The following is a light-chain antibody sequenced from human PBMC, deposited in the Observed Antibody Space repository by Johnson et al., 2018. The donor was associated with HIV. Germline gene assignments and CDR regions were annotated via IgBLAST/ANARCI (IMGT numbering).Light chain of an antibody. J-gene: IGLJ1*01. CDR1: SSNIGNNF. CDR2: ENH. CDR3: GTWDSSLSLLV. V-gene: IGLV1-51*02. Sequence: QSILTQPPSVSAAPGQKVTISCSGSSSNIGNNFVSWYQEFPGAAPKLLIYENHKRPSGIPDRFSGSKSGTSATLGITGLQTGDEADYYCGTWDSSLSLLVFGTGTKVTVL.